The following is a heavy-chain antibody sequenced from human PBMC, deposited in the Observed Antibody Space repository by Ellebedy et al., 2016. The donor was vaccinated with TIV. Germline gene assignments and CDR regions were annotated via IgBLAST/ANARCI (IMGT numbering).Heavy chain of an antibody. Sequence: SVKVSCXASGGTFSSYAISWVRQAPGQGLEWMGGIIPIFGTANYAQKFQGRVTITADESTSTAYMELSSLRSEDTAVYYCAAILEWSQYYFDYWGQGTLVTVSS. CDR2: IIPIFGTA. CDR1: GGTFSSYA. CDR3: AAILEWSQYYFDY. J-gene: IGHJ4*02. V-gene: IGHV1-69*13. D-gene: IGHD3-3*02.